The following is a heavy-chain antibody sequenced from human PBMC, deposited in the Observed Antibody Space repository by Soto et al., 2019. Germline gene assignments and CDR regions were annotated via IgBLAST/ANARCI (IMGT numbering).Heavy chain of an antibody. CDR2: ISCSGGST. J-gene: IGHJ4*02. V-gene: IGHV3-23*01. CDR1: GFTFSSYA. Sequence: EVQLLESGGGLVQPGGSLRLSCAASGFTFSSYAMRWVRQAPGKGLEWVSAISCSGGSTYYADSVKGRFTISRDNSKNTLYLQMNSLRAEETAVYYCAKAGHIVVGIAMGFDDWGQGNLVTVSA. CDR3: AKAGHIVVGIAMGFDD. D-gene: IGHD2-21*01.